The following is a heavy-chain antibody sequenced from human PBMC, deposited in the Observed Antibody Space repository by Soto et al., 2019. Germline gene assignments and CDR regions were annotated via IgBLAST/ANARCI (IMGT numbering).Heavy chain of an antibody. J-gene: IGHJ4*02. CDR3: ARVRYDFWSSYSPTDY. D-gene: IGHD3-3*01. Sequence: EVQLVETGGGLIQPGGSLRLSCAASGFTVSSNYMSWVRQAPGKGLEWVSVIYSGGSTYYADSVKGRFTISRDNSKNTLYLQMNSLRAEDTAVYYCARVRYDFWSSYSPTDYWGQGTLVTVSS. CDR1: GFTVSSNY. CDR2: IYSGGST. V-gene: IGHV3-53*02.